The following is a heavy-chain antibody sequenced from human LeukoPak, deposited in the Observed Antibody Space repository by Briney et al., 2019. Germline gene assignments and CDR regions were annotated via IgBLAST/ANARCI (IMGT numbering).Heavy chain of an antibody. D-gene: IGHD6-13*01. CDR3: SGHGPGVAADRDY. CDR1: GFIFSGYG. J-gene: IGHJ4*02. Sequence: PGGSLRLSCEASGFIFSGYGMHWVRQAPGKGLEWVAFIRYDGSVKNYIDSVKGRFTISRDNSKNTLYLQMNSLRPEDTAIYYCSGHGPGVAADRDYWGQGTLVTVPS. CDR2: IRYDGSVK. V-gene: IGHV3-30*02.